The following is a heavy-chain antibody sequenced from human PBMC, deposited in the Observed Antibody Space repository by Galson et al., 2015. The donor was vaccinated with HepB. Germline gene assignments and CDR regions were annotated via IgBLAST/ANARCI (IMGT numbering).Heavy chain of an antibody. V-gene: IGHV4-4*02. CDR3: ARGRIAAAGTRGFDY. J-gene: IGHJ4*02. CDR2: IYHSGST. CDR1: GGSISSSNW. Sequence: ETLSLTCAVSGGSISSSNWWSWVRQPPGKGLEWIGEIYHSGSTNYNPSLKSRVTISVDKSKNQFSLKLSSVTAADTAVYYCARGRIAAAGTRGFDYWGQGTLVTVSS. D-gene: IGHD6-13*01.